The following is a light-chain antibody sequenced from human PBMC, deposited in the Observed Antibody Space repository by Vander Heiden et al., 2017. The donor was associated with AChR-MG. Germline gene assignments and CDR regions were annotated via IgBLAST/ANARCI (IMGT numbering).Light chain of an antibody. CDR3: QQYNNYWT. V-gene: IGKV1-5*03. CDR2: KAS. J-gene: IGKJ1*01. CDR1: ESVSYW. Sequence: QMTPSPSTLSASVGDRVTITCRASESVSYWLAWYQQKPGKAPKLLIYKASNLESGVPSRFSGSGSGTEFTLTISSLQPDDFATYYCQQYNNYWTFGQGTKVEIK.